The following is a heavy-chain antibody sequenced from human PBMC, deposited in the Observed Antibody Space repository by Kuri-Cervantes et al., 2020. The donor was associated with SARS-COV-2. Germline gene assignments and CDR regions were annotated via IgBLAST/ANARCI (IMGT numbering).Heavy chain of an antibody. CDR3: ATAYCGGDCYSRADAFDI. J-gene: IGHJ3*02. CDR1: GFTISSYA. D-gene: IGHD2-21*01. V-gene: IGHV1-24*01. CDR2: FDPEDGET. Sequence: GGSLRLSCAASGFTISSYAMSWVRQAPGKGLEWMGGFDPEDGETIYAQKFQGRVTMTEDTSTDTAYMELSSLRSEDTAVYYCATAYCGGDCYSRADAFDIWGQGTMVTVSS.